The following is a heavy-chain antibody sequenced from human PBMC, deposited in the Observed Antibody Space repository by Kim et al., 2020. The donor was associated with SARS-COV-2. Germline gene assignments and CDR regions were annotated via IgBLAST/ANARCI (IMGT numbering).Heavy chain of an antibody. Sequence: SETLSLTCTVSGGSISSYYWSWIRQPPGKGLEWIGYIYYSGSTNYNPSLKSRVTISVDTSKNQFSLKLSSVTAADTAVYYCARVRDILTGYNYYYYGMDVLGQGTTVTVSS. CDR2: IYYSGST. CDR3: ARVRDILTGYNYYYYGMDV. D-gene: IGHD3-9*01. V-gene: IGHV4-59*08. CDR1: GGSISSYY. J-gene: IGHJ6*02.